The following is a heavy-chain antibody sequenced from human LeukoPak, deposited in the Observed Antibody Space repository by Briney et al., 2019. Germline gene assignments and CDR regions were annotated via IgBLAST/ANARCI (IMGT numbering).Heavy chain of an antibody. CDR3: ARRYGSFDSMGREYNWFDP. J-gene: IGHJ5*02. D-gene: IGHD6-6*01. CDR1: SGSISTSNYY. V-gene: IGHV4-39*07. Sequence: SETLSLTCTVSSGSISTSNYYWGWVRQPPGKALEWIGNIFYSGSTYYNPSLKSRVTMSVDTSKNQFSLKLSSVTAADTAVYYCARRYGSFDSMGREYNWFDPWGQGTLVTVSS. CDR2: IFYSGST.